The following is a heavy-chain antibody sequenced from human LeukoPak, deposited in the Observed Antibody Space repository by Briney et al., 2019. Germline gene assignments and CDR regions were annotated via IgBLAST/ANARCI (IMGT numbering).Heavy chain of an antibody. CDR2: IYYSGST. J-gene: IGHJ1*01. Sequence: PSETLSLTCAVYGGSFSGYYWSWIRQPPGKGLEWIGYIYYSGSTNYNPSLKSRVTISVDTSKNQFSLKLSSVTAADTAVYYCARDMGSGWHPDWGQGTLVTVSS. V-gene: IGHV4-59*12. CDR1: GGSFSGYY. D-gene: IGHD6-19*01. CDR3: ARDMGSGWHPD.